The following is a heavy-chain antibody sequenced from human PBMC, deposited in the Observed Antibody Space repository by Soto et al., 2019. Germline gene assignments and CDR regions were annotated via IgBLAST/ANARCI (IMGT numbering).Heavy chain of an antibody. V-gene: IGHV3-23*01. CDR1: GFTFSAYA. CDR2: LSGSGGGR. Sequence: GGFLRLSCEASGFTFSAYAMSWVRQAPGKGLEWVSALSGSGGGRKYADSVRGRFTISRDNSRNTLLLQMDSLRAQDTAVYYWAKERRVVPTMSAFDYWGGEPLVTVP. CDR3: AKERRVVPTMSAFDY. J-gene: IGHJ4*02. D-gene: IGHD2-15*01.